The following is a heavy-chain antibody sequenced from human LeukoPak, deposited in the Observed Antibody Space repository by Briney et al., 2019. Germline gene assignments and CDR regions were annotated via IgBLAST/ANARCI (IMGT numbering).Heavy chain of an antibody. V-gene: IGHV4-59*08. Sequence: SETLSLTCTVSGASISDYYWSWIRQPPGKGLEWFGYIYYTGSTKYNPSLESRVTISIDTSKNHLYPKLSSVTAADTAMYYCARHSRAYSSTSGTFEYWGQGTLVTVSS. D-gene: IGHD2-2*01. J-gene: IGHJ4*02. CDR2: IYYTGST. CDR3: ARHSRAYSSTSGTFEY. CDR1: GASISDYY.